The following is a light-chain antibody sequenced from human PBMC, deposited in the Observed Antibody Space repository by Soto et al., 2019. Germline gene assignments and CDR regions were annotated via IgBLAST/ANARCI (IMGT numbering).Light chain of an antibody. CDR3: QQYGRT. Sequence: EILLTQSPVTLSFSPGETATLSCRASQTVNSDYLAWYQQKPGQAPRLLIYGASSRATGIPDRFSGSGSGTDFTLTISRLEPEDFAVYYCQQYGRTFGQGTKVDIK. J-gene: IGKJ1*01. V-gene: IGKV3-20*01. CDR2: GAS. CDR1: QTVNSDY.